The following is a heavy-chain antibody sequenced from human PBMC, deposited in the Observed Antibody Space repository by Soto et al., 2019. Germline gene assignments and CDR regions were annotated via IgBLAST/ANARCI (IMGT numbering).Heavy chain of an antibody. CDR1: GFTVSSNY. CDR2: IYSGGST. J-gene: IGHJ4*02. CDR3: AREGIRSPLYY. D-gene: IGHD4-17*01. Sequence: EVQLVESGGGLVQPGGSLRLSCAVSGFTVSSNYMSWVRQAPGKGLEWVSVIYSGGSTYYADSVKGRFTISRDNSKNTLYLQMNSLRAEDTAVYCCAREGIRSPLYYWGQGTLVTVSS. V-gene: IGHV3-66*01.